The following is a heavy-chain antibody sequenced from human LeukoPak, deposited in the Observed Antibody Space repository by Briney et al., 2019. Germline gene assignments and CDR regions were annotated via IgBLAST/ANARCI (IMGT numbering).Heavy chain of an antibody. Sequence: PGGSLRLSCGVTGFTFSNEWMHWVRQAPGKGLEWVALINQDGSAKQYVDSVKGRFTISRYNAKNSVYLQINSLRVEDTAVYYCLSLPRSNSVYWGQGTLVTVSS. V-gene: IGHV3-7*01. D-gene: IGHD1-26*01. J-gene: IGHJ4*02. CDR1: GFTFSNEW. CDR3: LSLPRSNSVY. CDR2: INQDGSAK.